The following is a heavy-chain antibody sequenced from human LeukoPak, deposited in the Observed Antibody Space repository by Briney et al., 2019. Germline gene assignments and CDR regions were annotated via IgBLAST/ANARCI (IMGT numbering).Heavy chain of an antibody. CDR2: ISSSGSTI. V-gene: IGHV3-11*01. Sequence: PGGSLRLSCAASGFTFSDYYMSWIRQAPGKGLEWVSYISSSGSTIYYADSVKGRFTISRDNAKNSLYLQMNSLRAEDTALYYCAKGAATSSYFDYWGQGTLVTVSS. J-gene: IGHJ4*02. CDR3: AKGAATSSYFDY. CDR1: GFTFSDYY. D-gene: IGHD6-13*01.